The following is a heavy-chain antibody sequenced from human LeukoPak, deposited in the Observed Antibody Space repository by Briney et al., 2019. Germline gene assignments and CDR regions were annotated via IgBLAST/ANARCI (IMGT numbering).Heavy chain of an antibody. Sequence: GGSLRLSCAASGFSFSDSAMHWVRQASGKGLEWVGRIRSKANNYATAYAASVKGRFTISRDDSKNTAYLQMNSLKTEDTAVYYCTTTGYDFWSGYNYWGQGTLVTVSS. D-gene: IGHD3-3*01. CDR1: GFSFSDSA. CDR2: IRSKANNYAT. CDR3: TTTGYDFWSGYNY. V-gene: IGHV3-73*01. J-gene: IGHJ4*02.